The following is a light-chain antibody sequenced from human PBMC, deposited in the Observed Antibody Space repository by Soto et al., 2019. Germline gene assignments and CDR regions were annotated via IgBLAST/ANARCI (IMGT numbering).Light chain of an antibody. J-gene: IGLJ1*01. Sequence: QSVMTQPPSVSAAPGQKVTISCSGSSSNIGGNSVSWYQQLPGTAPKLLIYDDNKRTSGISDRFYGSKSGTSPTLCISGFQTGDEADYYCGSWDSSLSAYVFVTGTNLTV. CDR1: SSNIGGNS. CDR3: GSWDSSLSAYV. CDR2: DDN. V-gene: IGLV1-51*01.